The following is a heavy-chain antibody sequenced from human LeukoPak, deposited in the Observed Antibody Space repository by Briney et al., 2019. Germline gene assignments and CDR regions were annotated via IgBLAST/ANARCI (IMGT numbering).Heavy chain of an antibody. V-gene: IGHV3-66*01. CDR1: GVTVSHTY. Sequence: QAGGSLRLSCAASGVTVSHTYISWVRQAPGKGLEWVSVIYSGGSTYYADSVKGRFTISRDNSKNTLFLQMNSLRAEDTAVYYCARDLLSSGWWRGFDYWGQGTLVTVSS. D-gene: IGHD6-19*01. J-gene: IGHJ4*02. CDR2: IYSGGST. CDR3: ARDLLSSGWWRGFDY.